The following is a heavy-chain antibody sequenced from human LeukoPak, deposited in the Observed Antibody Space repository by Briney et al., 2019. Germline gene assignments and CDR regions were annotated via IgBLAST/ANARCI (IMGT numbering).Heavy chain of an antibody. CDR2: FDPEDGET. J-gene: IGHJ4*02. D-gene: IGHD3-22*01. CDR1: GYTLTELS. Sequence: ASVKVSCKVSGYTLTELSMHWVRQAPGKGLEWMGGFDPEDGETIYAQKFQGRVTMTEDTSTDTAYMELSSLRSEDMAVYYCARDLHYYDSSGLFDYWGQGTLVTVSS. CDR3: ARDLHYYDSSGLFDY. V-gene: IGHV1-24*01.